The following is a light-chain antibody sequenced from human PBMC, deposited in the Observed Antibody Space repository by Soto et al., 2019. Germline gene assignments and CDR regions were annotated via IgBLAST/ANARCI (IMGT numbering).Light chain of an antibody. J-gene: IGLJ3*02. Sequence: QSVLTQPPSVSGAPWQRVTIPCTGSTSNIGAGYDVHWYQQVPGTAPKLLIYANNNRPSGVPDRFSGSKSGTSATLAITGLQAEDETDYYCQSYDNSLSGWVFGGGTKLTVL. CDR2: ANN. CDR1: TSNIGAGYD. V-gene: IGLV1-40*01. CDR3: QSYDNSLSGWV.